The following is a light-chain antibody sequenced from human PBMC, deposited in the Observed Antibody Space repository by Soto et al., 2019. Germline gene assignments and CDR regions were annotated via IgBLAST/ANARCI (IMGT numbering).Light chain of an antibody. V-gene: IGLV1-40*01. CDR1: SSNIGAGYD. Sequence: QSVLTQPPSVSGAPGQRVTISCTGSSSNIGAGYDVHWYKQLPGTAPKLLIYGNSNRPSGVPDRFSGSKSGTSASLAITGLQAEDEADYYCQSYESSLSGYVFGTGTKVTVL. J-gene: IGLJ1*01. CDR2: GNS. CDR3: QSYESSLSGYV.